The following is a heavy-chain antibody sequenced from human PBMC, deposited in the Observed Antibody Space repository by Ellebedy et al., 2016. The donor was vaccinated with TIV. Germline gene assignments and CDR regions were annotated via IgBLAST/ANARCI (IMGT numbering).Heavy chain of an antibody. CDR3: VRARPYCGGDCYSFGN. CDR2: ISSSGSTI. CDR1: GFTFSSYP. J-gene: IGHJ4*02. V-gene: IGHV3-48*04. D-gene: IGHD2-21*02. Sequence: GESLKISXAASGFTFSSYPINWVRQAPGKGLEWVSYISSSGSTIYYADSVKGRFTISRDNAKNTLYLQMNSLRAEDTAVYYCVRARPYCGGDCYSFGNWGQGSLVTVSS.